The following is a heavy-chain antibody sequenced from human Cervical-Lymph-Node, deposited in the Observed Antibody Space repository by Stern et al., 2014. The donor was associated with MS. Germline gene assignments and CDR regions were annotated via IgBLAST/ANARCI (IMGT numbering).Heavy chain of an antibody. Sequence: LVESGSEVKKPGSSVKVSCKPSGDTFSSYALSWVRQAPGQGLEWVGGLIPFFGATRYAQKLQGRVTITPEESTGTAFMELRNLTSDDTAVYYCALRRSYYVYWGQGTLISVSS. J-gene: IGHJ4*02. CDR3: ALRRSYYVY. D-gene: IGHD4-11*01. CDR2: LIPFFGAT. V-gene: IGHV1-69*01. CDR1: GDTFSSYA.